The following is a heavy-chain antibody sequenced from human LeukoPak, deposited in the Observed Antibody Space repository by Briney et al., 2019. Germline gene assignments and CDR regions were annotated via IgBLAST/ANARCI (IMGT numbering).Heavy chain of an antibody. CDR1: GFAFSSYA. V-gene: IGHV3-64*01. J-gene: IGHJ4*02. CDR3: ARVFYGSSGYYYDY. D-gene: IGHD3-22*01. Sequence: GGSLRLSCAASGFAFSSYAMSWVRQAPGKGLEYVSAISSNGGSTYYANSVKGRFTISRDNSKSTLYLQMGSLRAEDMAVYYCARVFYGSSGYYYDYWGQGTLVTVSS. CDR2: ISSNGGST.